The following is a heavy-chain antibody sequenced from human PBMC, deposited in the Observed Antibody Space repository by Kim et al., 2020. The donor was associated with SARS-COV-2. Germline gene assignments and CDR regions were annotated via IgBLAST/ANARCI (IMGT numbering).Heavy chain of an antibody. J-gene: IGHJ4*02. D-gene: IGHD5-12*01. V-gene: IGHV3-21*01. Sequence: YADRVNGRITNTRDNGKNSLYVQLNSLRSEDTAVYYCARGEGWLQEFDYWGQGTLVTVSS. CDR3: ARGEGWLQEFDY.